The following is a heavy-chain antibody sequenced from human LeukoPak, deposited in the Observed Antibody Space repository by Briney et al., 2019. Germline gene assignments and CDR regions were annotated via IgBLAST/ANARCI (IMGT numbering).Heavy chain of an antibody. CDR3: AKFPNWGEGKNY. Sequence: GSLRLSCAASGFTFSSYAMSWVRQAPGKGLEWVSAISGSGGSTYYADSVKGRFTISRDNSKNTLYLQMNSLRAEDTAVYYCAKFPNWGEGKNYWGQGTLVTVSS. D-gene: IGHD7-27*01. J-gene: IGHJ4*02. CDR1: GFTFSSYA. V-gene: IGHV3-23*01. CDR2: ISGSGGST.